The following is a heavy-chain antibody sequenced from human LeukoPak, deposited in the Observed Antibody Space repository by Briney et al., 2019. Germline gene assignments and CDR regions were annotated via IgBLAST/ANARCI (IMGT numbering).Heavy chain of an antibody. CDR2: ISSTGNTI. CDR1: GFTFSDYY. V-gene: IGHV3-11*04. Sequence: GSLRLSCAASGFTFSDYYINWIRQAPGKGLEWVSYISSTGNTIYYADSVKGRFTISRDNAKNSLYLQMNSLRAEDTAVYYCATSRSFDHWGQGTLVTASS. J-gene: IGHJ4*02. CDR3: ATSRSFDH.